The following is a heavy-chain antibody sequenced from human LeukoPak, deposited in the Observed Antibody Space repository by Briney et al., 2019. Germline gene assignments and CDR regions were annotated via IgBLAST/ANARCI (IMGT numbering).Heavy chain of an antibody. J-gene: IGHJ4*02. Sequence: SETLSLTCAVYGGSFSGYYWTWIRQPPGKGPEWIGEINYSGRTNYNPSLKSRVTISVGTSKNQFALKLSSVTAADTAMYYCAIDRRASGSYYADWGQGTLVTVSS. CDR3: AIDRRASGSYYAD. D-gene: IGHD1-26*01. V-gene: IGHV4-34*01. CDR1: GGSFSGYY. CDR2: INYSGRT.